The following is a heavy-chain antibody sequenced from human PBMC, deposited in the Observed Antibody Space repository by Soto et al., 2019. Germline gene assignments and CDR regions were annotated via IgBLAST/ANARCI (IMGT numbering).Heavy chain of an antibody. J-gene: IGHJ4*02. CDR1: GGPISGSY. V-gene: IGHV4-59*01. CDR3: ARSVAVPGAHIDY. D-gene: IGHD6-19*01. CDR2: VYYTGST. Sequence: LSLTCSVAGGPISGSYWSWIRQSPGKGLEWLGYVYYTGSTNYSPSLRSRVSISVDTSKNEFSLRLSSVTAADTAVYFCARSVAVPGAHIDYWGQGTQVTVSS.